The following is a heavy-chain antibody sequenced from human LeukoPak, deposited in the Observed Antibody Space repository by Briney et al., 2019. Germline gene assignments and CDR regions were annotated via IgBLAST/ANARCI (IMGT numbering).Heavy chain of an antibody. CDR3: ARDRGERDSTWSLPAHGFDI. D-gene: IGHD6-13*01. Sequence: SVTLSXKASGGTFSSYAINWVRQAPGQGLEWMGRIFPIFRTANYAQTFQGRVRVTTDESTSTAYMELSSLRLEDTAMYYCARDRGERDSTWSLPAHGFDIRGQGTMVTVSS. CDR2: IFPIFRTA. V-gene: IGHV1-69*05. J-gene: IGHJ3*02. CDR1: GGTFSSYA.